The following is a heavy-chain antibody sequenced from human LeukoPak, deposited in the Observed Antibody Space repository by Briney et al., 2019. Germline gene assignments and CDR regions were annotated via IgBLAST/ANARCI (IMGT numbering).Heavy chain of an antibody. CDR1: VGTFSSYA. CDR2: IIPIFGTA. D-gene: IGHD6-19*01. J-gene: IGHJ6*04. Sequence: GSSVKVSCKASVGTFSSYAISWVRQAPGQGLEWVGGIIPIFGTANYAQKFQGRVTITADESTSTAYMELSSLRSEDTAVYYGARDGIGVAVGPPNYYYGMDVWGKGTTVTVSS. V-gene: IGHV1-69*01. CDR3: ARDGIGVAVGPPNYYYGMDV.